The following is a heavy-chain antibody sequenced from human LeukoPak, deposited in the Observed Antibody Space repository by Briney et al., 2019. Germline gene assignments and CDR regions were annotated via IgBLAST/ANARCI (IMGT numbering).Heavy chain of an antibody. V-gene: IGHV3-23*01. CDR2: STASGGRT. CDR1: GFIYRIYV. J-gene: IGHJ6*02. CDR3: VRDGKKQCFDHTFYFLYFGWDV. D-gene: IGHD2/OR15-2a*01. Sequence: GGSLRLSCAACGFIYRIYVIKWVRQAPGKGLEWVSGSTASGGRTFYADSVKGRFTISRDNSKNMVYLQMNNLRVDDTSAYYCVRDGKKQCFDHTFYFLYFGWDVWGRGTTVSVSS.